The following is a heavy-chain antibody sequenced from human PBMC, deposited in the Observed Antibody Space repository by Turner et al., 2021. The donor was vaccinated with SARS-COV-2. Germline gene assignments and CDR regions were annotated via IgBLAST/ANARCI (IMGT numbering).Heavy chain of an antibody. CDR3: ARDTGDFDL. V-gene: IGHV3-30-3*01. CDR1: GFTFSSYV. CDR2: ISYDGSNK. J-gene: IGHJ2*01. D-gene: IGHD3-10*01. Sequence: VQLVASGGGVVQPGRSLRLSCAASGFTFSSYVMHWVRQAPGKGLEWVAVISYDGSNKYYAASVKGRFTISRDNSKNTLYLQMNSLRAEDTAVYYCARDTGDFDLWGRGTLVTVSS.